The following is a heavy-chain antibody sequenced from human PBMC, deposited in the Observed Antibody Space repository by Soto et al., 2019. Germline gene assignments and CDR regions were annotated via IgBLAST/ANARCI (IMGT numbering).Heavy chain of an antibody. CDR1: GASISSSSYY. D-gene: IGHD3-9*01. V-gene: IGHV4-39*01. Sequence: QLQLQESGPGLVKPSETLSLTCTVSGASISSSSYYWGWIRQPPGKGLEWIGSIYSSGSTYYNPSLKSRVTIYVDTSKNQFSLNLTSVTAADTAVYYCARRLYDVLTGYYADYWGQGTLVTVSS. CDR3: ARRLYDVLTGYYADY. CDR2: IYSSGST. J-gene: IGHJ4*02.